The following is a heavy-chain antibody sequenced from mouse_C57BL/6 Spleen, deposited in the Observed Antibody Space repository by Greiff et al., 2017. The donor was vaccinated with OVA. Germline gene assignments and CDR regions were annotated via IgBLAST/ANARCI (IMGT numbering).Heavy chain of an antibody. CDR2: IHPNSGST. Sequence: QVQLQQPGAELVKPGASVKLSCKASGYTFTSYWMHWVKQRPGQGLEWIGMIHPNSGSTNYNEKFKSKATLTVDKSSSTAYMQLSSLTSEDSAVYYCARGVLRDYYAMDYWGQGTSVTVSS. J-gene: IGHJ4*01. D-gene: IGHD1-1*01. V-gene: IGHV1-64*01. CDR3: ARGVLRDYYAMDY. CDR1: GYTFTSYW.